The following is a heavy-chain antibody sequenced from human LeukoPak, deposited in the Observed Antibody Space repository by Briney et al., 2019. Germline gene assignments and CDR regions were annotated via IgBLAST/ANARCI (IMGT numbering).Heavy chain of an antibody. V-gene: IGHV3-30*18. Sequence: GGSLRLSCAASGFTLSSYAMSWVRQAPDKGLEWVAVISYDGSDKYYADSVKGRFAISRDNSKNTLYLQMDSLRADDTAVYYCAKGRGIAAARTWFDLWGQGTLVIVSS. D-gene: IGHD6-13*01. CDR3: AKGRGIAAARTWFDL. CDR2: ISYDGSDK. J-gene: IGHJ5*02. CDR1: GFTLSSYA.